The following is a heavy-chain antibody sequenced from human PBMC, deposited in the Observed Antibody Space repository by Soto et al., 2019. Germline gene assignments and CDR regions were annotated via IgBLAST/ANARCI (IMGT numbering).Heavy chain of an antibody. CDR3: ARGRDYYGSGRVDY. J-gene: IGHJ4*02. V-gene: IGHV4-34*01. CDR1: GGSFSGYY. D-gene: IGHD3-10*01. Sequence: QVQLQQWGAGLLKPSETLSLTCAVYGGSFSGYYWSWIRQPPGKGLEWIGEINHSGSTNYNPSLKSRLTISVDTSKNQFSLKLSSVTAADTAVYYCARGRDYYGSGRVDYWGQGTLVTVSS. CDR2: INHSGST.